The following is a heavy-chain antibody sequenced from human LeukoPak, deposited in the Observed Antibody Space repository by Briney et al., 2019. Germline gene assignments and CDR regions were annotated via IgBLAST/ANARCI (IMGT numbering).Heavy chain of an antibody. Sequence: PGGSLRLSCAASGFTFSSYSMNWVRQAPGKGLEWVSSISSSSSYIYYADSVKGRFTISRGNAKNSLYLQMKSLRAEDTAVYYCARDPRAYSSGWYDYYYYGMDVWGKGTTVTVSS. CDR3: ARDPRAYSSGWYDYYYYGMDV. CDR2: ISSSSSYI. D-gene: IGHD6-19*01. CDR1: GFTFSSYS. J-gene: IGHJ6*04. V-gene: IGHV3-21*01.